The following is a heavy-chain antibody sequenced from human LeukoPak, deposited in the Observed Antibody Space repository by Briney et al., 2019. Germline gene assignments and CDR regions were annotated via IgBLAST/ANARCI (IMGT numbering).Heavy chain of an antibody. V-gene: IGHV4-38-2*02. D-gene: IGHD5-18*01. CDR3: ARARGYSYGLGV. J-gene: IGHJ4*02. Sequence: SETLSLTCTVSGYSISSGYYWGWIRQPPGKGLEWIGSIYHSGSTYYNPSLKSRVTISVDTSKNQFSLKLSSVTAADTAVYYCARARGYSYGLGVWGQGTLVTVSS. CDR2: IYHSGST. CDR1: GYSISSGYY.